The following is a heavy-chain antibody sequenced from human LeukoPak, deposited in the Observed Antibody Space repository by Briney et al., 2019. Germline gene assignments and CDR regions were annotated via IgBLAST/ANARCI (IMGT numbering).Heavy chain of an antibody. D-gene: IGHD3-10*01. J-gene: IGHJ4*02. CDR1: GFTFSTYG. CDR2: ISNDGSNK. V-gene: IGHV3-30*18. Sequence: GGSLRLSCAASGFTFSTYGMHWVRQAPGKGLEWVAVISNDGSNKYYADSVKGRFTISRDNSKSTLYVQMNSLRAEDTAAYYCAKDWGAGGSALTFWGQGTLVTVPS. CDR3: AKDWGAGGSALTF.